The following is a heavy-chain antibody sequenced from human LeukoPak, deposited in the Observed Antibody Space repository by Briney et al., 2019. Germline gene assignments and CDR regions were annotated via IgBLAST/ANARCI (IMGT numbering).Heavy chain of an antibody. CDR3: ARSGLATCHY. CDR2: INNGGGGT. V-gene: IGHV3-23*01. J-gene: IGHJ4*02. CDR1: GFIFTDYA. Sequence: PGGSLRLSCQASGFIFTDYAMSWVRQAPGKGLEWVPSINNGGGGTFFADSVKGRFTISRDDSRGMVYLQMNSLSAEDTAVYYCARSGLATCHYWGQGTLVTVSS. D-gene: IGHD3-10*01.